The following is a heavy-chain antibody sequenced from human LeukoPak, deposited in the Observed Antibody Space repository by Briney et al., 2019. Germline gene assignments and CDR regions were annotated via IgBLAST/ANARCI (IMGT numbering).Heavy chain of an antibody. Sequence: ASVKVSCKASGYTFTSYGISWVRQAPGQGLEWMGWISAYNGNTNYAQKLQGRVTMTTDTSTSTAYMELRSLRSDDTAVYYCARDSNDYGILSADYWGQGTLVTVSS. CDR1: GYTFTSYG. J-gene: IGHJ4*02. V-gene: IGHV1-18*01. D-gene: IGHD4-17*01. CDR3: ARDSNDYGILSADY. CDR2: ISAYNGNT.